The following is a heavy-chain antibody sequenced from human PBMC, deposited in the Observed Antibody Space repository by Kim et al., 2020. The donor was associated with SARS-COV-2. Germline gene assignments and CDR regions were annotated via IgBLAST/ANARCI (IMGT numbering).Heavy chain of an antibody. CDR1: GFNFNSYS. D-gene: IGHD3-10*01. J-gene: IGHJ6*02. CDR2: ISSSSSTV. CDR3: ARCPLSMTMVRGMITTTLLGHYNMAA. Sequence: GGSLRLSCTVSGFNFNSYSMNWVRQAPGKGLEWVSYISSSSSTVYYAGSVRGRFTISRDNAKNSLFLQMNSLRDDDTAVYYCARCPLSMTMVRGMITTTLLGHYNMAAWGQGTTVTVSS. V-gene: IGHV3-48*02.